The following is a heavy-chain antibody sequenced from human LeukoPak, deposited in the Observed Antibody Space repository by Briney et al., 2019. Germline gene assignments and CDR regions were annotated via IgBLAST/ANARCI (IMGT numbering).Heavy chain of an antibody. CDR3: ARGRDSRGYQFMGFDS. CDR2: IWTDGAP. V-gene: IGHV4-61*02. Sequence: SETLSLTCTVSGGSISSGNYYWNWIRQPAGKGLEWIGRIWTDGAPTYRPSLKSRVTISVDTSKNQFSLRLSSVTAADTAVYYCARGRDSRGYQFMGFDSWGQGTLVTVSS. CDR1: GGSISSGNYY. D-gene: IGHD3-22*01. J-gene: IGHJ4*02.